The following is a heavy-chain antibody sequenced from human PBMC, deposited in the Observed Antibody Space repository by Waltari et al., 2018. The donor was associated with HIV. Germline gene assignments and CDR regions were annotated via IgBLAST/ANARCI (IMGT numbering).Heavy chain of an antibody. CDR3: ARHLAVAGTYFDY. CDR2: IYTSGST. CDR1: GGSISRYY. J-gene: IGHJ4*02. Sequence: QVQLQGSGPGLVKPSETLSITCTVSGGSISRYYWSWIRQPAGKGLEWIGRIYTSGSTNYNPSLKSRVTMSVDMSKNHFSLKLSSVTAADTAVYYCARHLAVAGTYFDYWGQGTLVTVSS. D-gene: IGHD6-19*01. V-gene: IGHV4-4*07.